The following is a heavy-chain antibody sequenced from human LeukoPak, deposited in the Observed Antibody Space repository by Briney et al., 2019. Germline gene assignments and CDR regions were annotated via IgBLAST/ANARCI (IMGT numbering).Heavy chain of an antibody. CDR3: AKSPPPYYYDSSGYETVGGTLFDY. CDR2: ISGSGGST. CDR1: GFTFSSYA. J-gene: IGHJ4*02. Sequence: GGSLRLSCAASGFTFSSYAMSWVRQAPGKGLEWVSAISGSGGSTYYEDSVKGRFTISRDNSKNTLYLQMNSLRAEDTAVYYCAKSPPPYYYDSSGYETVGGTLFDYWGQGTLVTVSS. D-gene: IGHD3-22*01. V-gene: IGHV3-23*01.